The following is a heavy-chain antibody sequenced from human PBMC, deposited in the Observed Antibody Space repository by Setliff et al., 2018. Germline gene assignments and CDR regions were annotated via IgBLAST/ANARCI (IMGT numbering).Heavy chain of an antibody. Sequence: PSETLSLTCTVSGGSITESCWSWIRQPAGKGLEWIGRMFVSKTTDYNPSLRSRVTMSMDTPNNEFYLNLSSVTAADTAVYYCARVDFTMIQGVLGLWGQGTLVTVSS. J-gene: IGHJ1*01. CDR2: MFVSKTT. CDR3: ARVDFTMIQGVLGL. CDR1: GGSITESC. D-gene: IGHD3-10*01. V-gene: IGHV4-4*07.